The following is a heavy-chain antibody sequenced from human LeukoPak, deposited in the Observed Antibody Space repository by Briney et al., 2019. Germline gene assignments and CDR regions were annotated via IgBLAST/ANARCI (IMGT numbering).Heavy chain of an antibody. J-gene: IGHJ4*02. CDR3: ARATSGSYFLYY. CDR1: GYTFNAHY. CDR2: LNPNNGAT. Sequence: GASVKVSCKASGYTFNAHYIHWVRRAPGQGLEWMGWLNPNNGATHYAQKFQGRVTMTRDTSISTAYMEVSRLRSDDTAVYYCARATSGSYFLYYWGQGTLVTVSS. D-gene: IGHD3-10*01. V-gene: IGHV1-2*02.